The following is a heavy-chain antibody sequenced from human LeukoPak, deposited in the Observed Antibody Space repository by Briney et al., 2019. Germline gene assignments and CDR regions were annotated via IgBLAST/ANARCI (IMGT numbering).Heavy chain of an antibody. D-gene: IGHD2-21*01. CDR2: ISVHSGQT. J-gene: IGHJ4*02. CDR1: GYTFTSYG. V-gene: IGHV1-18*01. CDR3: ATKLVGSSPPFAS. Sequence: GASVKVSCKASGYTFTSYGISWVRQAPGQGLEWMGRISVHSGQTDYVQKFQDRVTMTTDTSTSTAYMELRSLGSGDTAVYYCATKLVGSSPPFASWGQGTLVTVSS.